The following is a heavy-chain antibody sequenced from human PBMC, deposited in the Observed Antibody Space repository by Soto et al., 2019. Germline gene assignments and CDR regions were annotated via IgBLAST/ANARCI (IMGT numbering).Heavy chain of an antibody. J-gene: IGHJ6*02. CDR1: GFTFSSYI. CDR3: GKDRGGYSMATVYYYYGMDV. V-gene: IGHV3-48*02. CDR2: ISSSSSTI. Sequence: EVQLVESGGGLVQPGGSLRLSCAASGFTFSSYIMNWVRQAPGKGLEWVSYISSSSSTIYYAYSVKGRFTISRDNAKKPLYRQMNSLRDEKTAVYYCGKDRGGYSMATVYYYYGMDVWGQGTTVTVSS. D-gene: IGHD5-18*01.